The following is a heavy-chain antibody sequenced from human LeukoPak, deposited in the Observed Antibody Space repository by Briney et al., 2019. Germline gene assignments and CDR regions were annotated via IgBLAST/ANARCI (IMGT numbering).Heavy chain of an antibody. D-gene: IGHD3-22*01. J-gene: IGHJ1*01. CDR3: ATGNYYDSRGYYTFGH. CDR2: INGDVNTT. CDR1: GFTFSRYW. Sequence: TGGSLRLSCAASGFTFSRYWMHWVRQAPGKWLVWVSRINGDVNTTSYADSVKGGFTISRGNAKYTLYLKMNSLRAEDTAVYYCATGNYYDSRGYYTFGHWGQGTLVTVSS. V-gene: IGHV3-74*01.